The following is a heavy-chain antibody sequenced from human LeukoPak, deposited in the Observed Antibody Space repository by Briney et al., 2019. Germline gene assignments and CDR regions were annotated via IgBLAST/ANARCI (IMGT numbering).Heavy chain of an antibody. D-gene: IGHD2-2*01. CDR2: INGDASNT. CDR1: GLTFNRYW. J-gene: IGHJ5*02. Sequence: GGSLCLSCAASGLTFNRYWMHWVREVAGKGVVWVARINGDASNTTYADSVKGPFTISRDNAKNTLYLQMNSLRVDDTAVYYCARAMPHDNWFDPWGQGSLVTVSP. CDR3: ARAMPHDNWFDP. V-gene: IGHV3-74*03.